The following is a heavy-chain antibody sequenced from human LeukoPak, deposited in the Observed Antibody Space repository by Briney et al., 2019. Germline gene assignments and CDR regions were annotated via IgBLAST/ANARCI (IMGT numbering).Heavy chain of an antibody. CDR1: GFTFSDYY. CDR3: ARDYGLLWVFDY. Sequence: MSGGSLRLSCAASGFTFSDYYMSWIRQAPGKGLEWVSYISSSGSTIYYADSVKGRFTISRDNAKNSLYLQMNSLRAEDTAVYYCARDYGLLWVFDYWGQGTLVTVSS. V-gene: IGHV3-11*04. CDR2: ISSSGSTI. J-gene: IGHJ4*02. D-gene: IGHD3-10*01.